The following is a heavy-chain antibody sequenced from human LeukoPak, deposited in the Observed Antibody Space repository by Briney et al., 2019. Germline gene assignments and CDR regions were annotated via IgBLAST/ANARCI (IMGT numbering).Heavy chain of an antibody. Sequence: GASVTVSCTASGYTFTSYGISWVRQAPGQGLKWMGWISAYNGNTNYAQKLQGRVTMTTDTSTSTAYMELRSLRSDDTAVYYCARVRMVRGVILQANWFDPWGQGTLVTVSS. CDR1: GYTFTSYG. D-gene: IGHD3-10*01. CDR2: ISAYNGNT. J-gene: IGHJ5*02. V-gene: IGHV1-18*01. CDR3: ARVRMVRGVILQANWFDP.